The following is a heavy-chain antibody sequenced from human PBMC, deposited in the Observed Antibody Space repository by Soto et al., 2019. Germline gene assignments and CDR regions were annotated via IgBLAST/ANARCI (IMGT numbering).Heavy chain of an antibody. CDR3: AKGPAIVLVAADMNYYYGMYV. CDR2: ISYDGSNK. J-gene: IGHJ6*02. Sequence: QVQLVESGGGVVQPGRSLRLSCAASGFTFSSYGMHWVRQAPGEGLEWVALISYDGSNKYYAYSVKGRFTISRDYSKNKRYLQMNSLSAEDTAVYYCAKGPAIVLVAADMNYYYGMYVWGQGDTVTVSS. CDR1: GFTFSSYG. D-gene: IGHD2-2*01. V-gene: IGHV3-30*18.